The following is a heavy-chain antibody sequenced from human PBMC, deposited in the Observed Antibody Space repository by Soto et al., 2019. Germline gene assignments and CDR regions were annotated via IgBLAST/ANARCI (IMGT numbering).Heavy chain of an antibody. CDR2: ISAYNGNT. J-gene: IGHJ6*02. D-gene: IGHD2-2*01. CDR3: ARDRDQLLNYYYYYGMDV. CDR1: GYTFTSYG. Sequence: EASVKVSCKASGYTFTSYGISWVRQAPGQGLEWMGWISAYNGNTNYAQKLQGRVTMTTDTSTSTAYMELRSLRSDDTAVYYCARDRDQLLNYYYYYGMDVWGQGTTVTVSS. V-gene: IGHV1-18*01.